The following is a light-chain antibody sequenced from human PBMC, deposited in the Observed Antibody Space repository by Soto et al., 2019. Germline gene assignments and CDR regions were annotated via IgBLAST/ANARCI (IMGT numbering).Light chain of an antibody. CDR3: SVYTRTSTYV. CDR2: DVS. Sequence: QSALTQPPSVSGSPGQSATISCSGTIDDVTAYYRVSWYQQTPGTAPKLMIYDVSNRPSGVPDRFSGSRSGNTASLTISGLQAEDEGDYYCSVYTRTSTYVFGTGTKVTVL. J-gene: IGLJ1*01. CDR1: IDDVTAYYR. V-gene: IGLV2-18*01.